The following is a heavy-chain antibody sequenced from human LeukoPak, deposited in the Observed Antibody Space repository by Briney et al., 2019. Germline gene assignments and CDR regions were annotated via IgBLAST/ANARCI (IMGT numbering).Heavy chain of an antibody. J-gene: IGHJ4*02. CDR1: GGSISSSSYY. D-gene: IGHD5-18*01. CDR2: IYYSGST. V-gene: IGHV4-39*01. CDR3: ARARPGYSYGPIDY. Sequence: SETLSLTCTVSGGSISSSSYYWGWIRQPPGKGLEWIGSIYYSGSTYYNPSLKSRVTISVDTSKNQFSLKLSSVTAADTAVYYCARARPGYSYGPIDYWGQGTLVTVYS.